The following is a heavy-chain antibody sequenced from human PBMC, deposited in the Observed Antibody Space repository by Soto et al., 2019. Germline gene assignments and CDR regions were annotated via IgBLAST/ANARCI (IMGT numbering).Heavy chain of an antibody. CDR2: MYYGGAT. V-gene: IGHV4-39*01. CDR1: GGSISSNSYY. CDR3: ARHAAYDSVWGKSDGSDY. Sequence: QLQLQESGPGLVKPSETLSLACTVSGGSISSNSYYWDWIRQPPGTGLEWIGSMYYGGATYHNPSLQSRVTISVDTSKNQFSLHLSSVTAADTAVYYCARHAAYDSVWGKSDGSDYWGQGTLVTVSS. J-gene: IGHJ4*02. D-gene: IGHD3-16*01.